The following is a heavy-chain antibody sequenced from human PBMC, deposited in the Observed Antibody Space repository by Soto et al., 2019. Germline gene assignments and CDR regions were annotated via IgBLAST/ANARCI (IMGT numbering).Heavy chain of an antibody. J-gene: IGHJ4*02. CDR2: SRDKGNSYST. CDR1: GFTFSDYY. V-gene: IGHV3-72*01. CDR3: ARSIPGTTSFDS. D-gene: IGHD1-7*01. Sequence: GSLRLSCAGSGFTFSDYYIDWVRQAPGKGLEWVGRSRDKGNSYSTDYAASVKGRFTVSRDTSKNSLYLQMNSLKADDTALYYCARSIPGTTSFDSWGQGTLVTVSS.